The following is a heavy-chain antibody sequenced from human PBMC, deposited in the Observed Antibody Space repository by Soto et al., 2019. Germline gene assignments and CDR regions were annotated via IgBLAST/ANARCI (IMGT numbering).Heavy chain of an antibody. CDR2: ISASGYST. CDR3: AKMGRDAYKPLDS. D-gene: IGHD3-16*01. J-gene: IGHJ4*02. CDR1: GFTFSDYA. V-gene: IGHV3-23*01. Sequence: EVQLLESGGGLVQPGESLRLSCAASGFTFSDYAMGWVRQAPGKGLEWVSSISASGYSTYYADSVKGRFTISRDTSKNTLYLQTTSLRAEDTAMYYCAKMGRDAYKPLDSWRQGALVAVSS.